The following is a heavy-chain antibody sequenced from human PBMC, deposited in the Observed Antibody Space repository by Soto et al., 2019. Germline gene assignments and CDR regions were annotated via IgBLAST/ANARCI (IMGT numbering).Heavy chain of an antibody. CDR3: ARDVGATRGYFDY. V-gene: IGHV4-34*01. CDR1: GGSFSGYY. D-gene: IGHD1-26*01. Sequence: QVQLQQWGAGLLKPSETLSLTCAVYGGSFSGYYWSWIRQPPGKGLEWIGEINHSGSTNYNPSLKSRVTIPVDTSKNQFSLKLSSVTAADTAVYYCARDVGATRGYFDYWGQGTLVTVSS. CDR2: INHSGST. J-gene: IGHJ4*02.